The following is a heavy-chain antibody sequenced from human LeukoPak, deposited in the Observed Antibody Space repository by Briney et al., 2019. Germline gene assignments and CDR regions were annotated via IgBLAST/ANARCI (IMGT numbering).Heavy chain of an antibody. Sequence: MASETLSLTCAVSGGSISGDSWWSWVRQSPGKGLEWIGEIHHSGDTDYNSSLKSRVTISLDKSKTQFSLTLNSVTAADTAVYYCARVAWIPIGGVIVTAFDYWGQGTLVTVSS. CDR1: GGSISGDSW. V-gene: IGHV4-4*02. J-gene: IGHJ4*02. D-gene: IGHD3-16*02. CDR2: IHHSGDT. CDR3: ARVAWIPIGGVIVTAFDY.